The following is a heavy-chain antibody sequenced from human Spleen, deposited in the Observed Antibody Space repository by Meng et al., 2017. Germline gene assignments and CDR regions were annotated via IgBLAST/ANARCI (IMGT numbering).Heavy chain of an antibody. Sequence: QVQLQESGPGLVKPSQTLSLTCTVSGGSISSGDYYWSWIRQPPGKGLEWIGYIYYSGSTYYNPSLRSRVTFSVDTSKNQFSLKLSSVTAADTAVYYCARWRTGSYYFDYWGQGTLVTVSS. D-gene: IGHD1-26*01. CDR2: IYYSGST. V-gene: IGHV4-30-4*01. CDR1: GGSISSGDYY. J-gene: IGHJ4*02. CDR3: ARWRTGSYYFDY.